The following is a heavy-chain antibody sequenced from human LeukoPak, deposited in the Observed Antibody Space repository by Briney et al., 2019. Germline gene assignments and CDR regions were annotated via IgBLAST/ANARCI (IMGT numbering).Heavy chain of an antibody. CDR1: GGTFSSYA. D-gene: IGHD2-15*01. Sequence: SVKVSCKASGGTFSSYAISWVRQAPGQGFEWMGRIIHIFGTANYAQKFQGRVTITTDESTSTAYMELSSLRSEDTAVYYCARTPPTCSGGSCWFDPWGQGTLVTVSS. J-gene: IGHJ5*02. CDR3: ARTPPTCSGGSCWFDP. CDR2: IIHIFGTA. V-gene: IGHV1-69*05.